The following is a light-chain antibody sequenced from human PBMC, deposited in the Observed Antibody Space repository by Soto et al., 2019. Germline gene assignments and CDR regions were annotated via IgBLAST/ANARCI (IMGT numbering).Light chain of an antibody. J-gene: IGKJ5*01. CDR1: QSVSRY. CDR3: QQRSDWPSVT. CDR2: DAS. Sequence: EIVLTQSPATLSLSPGERATLSCRASQSVSRYLAWYQQKPGQAPRLLIYDASNRASGIPARFSGGGSGTDFTLTISSLEPEDFADYYCQQRSDWPSVTFGQGTRLEIK. V-gene: IGKV3-11*01.